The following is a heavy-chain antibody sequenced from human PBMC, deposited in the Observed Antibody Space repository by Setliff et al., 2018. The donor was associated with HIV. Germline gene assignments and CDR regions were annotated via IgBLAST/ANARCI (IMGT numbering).Heavy chain of an antibody. D-gene: IGHD3-22*01. CDR3: ARARRDSYDRGRRNHYYIDV. CDR2: MNPDSRNT. J-gene: IGHJ6*03. CDR1: GYTFTSYG. V-gene: IGHV1-8*02. Sequence: ASVKVSCKASGYTFTSYGISWVRQAPGQGLEWMGWMNPDSRNTGYAQRFEGSVTMTRDTSISTAYMELNNLKFEDTAVYYCARARRDSYDRGRRNHYYIDVWGKGTTVTVSS.